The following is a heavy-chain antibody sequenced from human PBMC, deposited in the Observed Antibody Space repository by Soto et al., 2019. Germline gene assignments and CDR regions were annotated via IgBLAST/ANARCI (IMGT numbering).Heavy chain of an antibody. Sequence: SVKVSCKASGGTFSSYTISWVRQAPGQGLEWMGRIIPILGIANYAQKFKGRVTITADKSTSTAYMELSSLRSGDTAVYYCSRCPGDIVVVPAGNYYYYMDVWGKGTTVTVS. J-gene: IGHJ6*03. V-gene: IGHV1-69*02. CDR2: IIPILGIA. D-gene: IGHD2-2*01. CDR3: SRCPGDIVVVPAGNYYYYMDV. CDR1: GGTFSSYT.